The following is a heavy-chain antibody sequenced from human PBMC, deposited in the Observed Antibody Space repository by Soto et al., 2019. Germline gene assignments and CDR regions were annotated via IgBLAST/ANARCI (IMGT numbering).Heavy chain of an antibody. CDR1: GFTFSDYY. Sequence: GGSLRLSCAASGFTFSDYYMSWIRQAPGKGLEWVSYISSSGSTIYYADSVKGRFTISRDNAKNSLYLQMNSLRAEDTAVYYCARDGVGLYCSSTSCYNTGHYYYYMDVWGKGTTVTVSS. CDR2: ISSSGSTI. J-gene: IGHJ6*03. V-gene: IGHV3-11*01. D-gene: IGHD2-2*02. CDR3: ARDGVGLYCSSTSCYNTGHYYYYMDV.